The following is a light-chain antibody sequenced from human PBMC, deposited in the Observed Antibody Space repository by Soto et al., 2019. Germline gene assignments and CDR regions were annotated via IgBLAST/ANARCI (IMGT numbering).Light chain of an antibody. Sequence: IVLTQSPGTLSLSPGERAPLSCSASQSVSNNYLAWYQPKPGQAPRLLIYGASSRATGIPDRFSGSGSGTDFTLTISRLEPGDFAVYYCQQYVTSPPGTFGQGTRGDI. CDR1: QSVSNNY. CDR2: GAS. J-gene: IGKJ1*01. V-gene: IGKV3-20*01. CDR3: QQYVTSPPGT.